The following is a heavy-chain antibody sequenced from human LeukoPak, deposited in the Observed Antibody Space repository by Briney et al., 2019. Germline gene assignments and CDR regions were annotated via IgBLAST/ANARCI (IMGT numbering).Heavy chain of an antibody. J-gene: IGHJ4*02. CDR1: GFTFSSYA. CDR2: ISYDGSNK. V-gene: IGHV3-30-3*01. CDR3: ASDYFLDY. Sequence: PGRSLRLSCAASGFTFSSYAMHWVRQAPGKGLEWVAVISYDGSNKYYADSVKGRFTISRDNSENTLYLQMNSLRAEDTAVYYCASDYFLDYWGQGTLVTVSS. D-gene: IGHD1-26*01.